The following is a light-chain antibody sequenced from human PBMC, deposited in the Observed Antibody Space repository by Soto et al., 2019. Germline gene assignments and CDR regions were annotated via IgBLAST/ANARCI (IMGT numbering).Light chain of an antibody. CDR3: LQRSGWPWT. Sequence: EIVLTQSPATLSLSPGERATLSCRASQSVSSYLAWYQQKPGQAPRLLIYDASNRATDIPARFSGSGSGTDFPLTISSLEPEDFAVYSCLQRSGWPWTFGQGTKVEIK. J-gene: IGKJ1*01. CDR1: QSVSSY. CDR2: DAS. V-gene: IGKV3-11*01.